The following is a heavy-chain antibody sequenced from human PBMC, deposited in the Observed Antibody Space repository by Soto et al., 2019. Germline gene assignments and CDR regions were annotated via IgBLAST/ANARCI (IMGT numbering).Heavy chain of an antibody. J-gene: IGHJ4*02. CDR1: GGSTGSGNW. V-gene: IGHV4-4*02. CDR2: IYHSAST. D-gene: IGHD6-6*01. Sequence: QVQLQESGPGLVKPSGTLSLTCAVSGGSTGSGNWWSWVGPPPGKGLEGVGEIYHSASTNYNPSLKSRVTISVDKSKNQFSLKLSSVPAADAAVYYCARDAARQRDYWGQGTLVTVSS. CDR3: ARDAARQRDY.